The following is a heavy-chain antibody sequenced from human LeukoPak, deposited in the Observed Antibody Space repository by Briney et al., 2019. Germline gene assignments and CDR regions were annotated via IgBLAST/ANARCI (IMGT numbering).Heavy chain of an antibody. CDR3: ARRGELTLDP. CDR2: IYYSGST. V-gene: IGHV4-59*08. CDR1: GGSISSYY. D-gene: IGHD3-16*01. Sequence: SETLSLTCTVSGGSISSYYWSWIRQPPGKGLEWIGYIYYSGSTNYNPSLKSRVTISVDASKNEFSLKLSSVTAAGTAVYYCARRGELTLDPWGQGTLDTVSS. J-gene: IGHJ5*02.